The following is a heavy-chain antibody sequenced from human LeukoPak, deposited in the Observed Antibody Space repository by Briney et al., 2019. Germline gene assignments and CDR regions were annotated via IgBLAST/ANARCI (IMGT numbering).Heavy chain of an antibody. D-gene: IGHD6-6*01. J-gene: IGHJ4*02. V-gene: IGHV4-39*07. CDR1: GGSISSSSYY. CDR2: IYYSGST. Sequence: PSETLSLTCTVSGGSISSSSYYWGWIRQPPGKGLEWIGSIYYSGSTYYNPSLKSRVTISVDTSKNQFSLKLSSVTAADTAVYYCARDSSSVFDYWGQGTLVTVSS. CDR3: ARDSSSVFDY.